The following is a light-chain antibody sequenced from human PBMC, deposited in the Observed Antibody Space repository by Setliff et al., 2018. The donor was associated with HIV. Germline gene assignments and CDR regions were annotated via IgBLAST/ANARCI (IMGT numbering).Light chain of an antibody. CDR3: CSNTGSNTYV. V-gene: IGLV2-23*01. CDR2: QAS. Sequence: QSALAQPASVSGSAGQSITISCTGTSGDAGRYNLVSWYQQQPGKPPKLMINQASKRPSGVSNRFSGSKSGNTASLTISGLQAEDEADYYCCSNTGSNTYVFGTGTKVTVL. CDR1: SGDAGRYNL. J-gene: IGLJ1*01.